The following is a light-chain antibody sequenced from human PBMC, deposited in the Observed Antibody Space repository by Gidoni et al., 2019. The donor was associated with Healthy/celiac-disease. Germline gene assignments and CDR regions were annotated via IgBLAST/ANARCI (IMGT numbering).Light chain of an antibody. J-gene: IGKJ4*01. CDR2: WAS. CDR3: QQYYSTPLT. CDR1: QSVLYSSNNKNY. V-gene: IGKV4-1*01. Sequence: DIVMTPSPASLAVSLGERATINCKSGQSVLYSSNNKNYLAWYQQKPGQPPKLLIYWASTREAGVTDRFSGSGSGTDFTLTISSLQAEDVAVYYCQQYYSTPLTFXGXTKVEIK.